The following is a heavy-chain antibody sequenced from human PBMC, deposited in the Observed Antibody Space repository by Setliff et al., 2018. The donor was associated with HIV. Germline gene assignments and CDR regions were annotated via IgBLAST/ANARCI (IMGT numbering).Heavy chain of an antibody. J-gene: IGHJ6*03. CDR1: GDSVSSASYY. CDR2: IYYSGTT. CDR3: ASEAWTSYRSSSGYYYYYMDV. D-gene: IGHD6-6*01. V-gene: IGHV4-61*01. Sequence: SSETLSLTCTVSGDSVSSASYYWSWIRQPPGKGLAWIGYIYYSGTTKYNPSLKSRVTISVDPSKNQFSLKLSSVTAADTAVYYCASEAWTSYRSSSGYYYYYMDVWGKGTTVTVSS.